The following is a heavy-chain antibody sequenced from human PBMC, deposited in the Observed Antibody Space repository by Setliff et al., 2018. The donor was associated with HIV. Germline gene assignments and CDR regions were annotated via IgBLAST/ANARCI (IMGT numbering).Heavy chain of an antibody. CDR2: IWYDRSNK. CDR1: GFTFSSYG. CDR3: AKGSLPSGYSYGFFDY. J-gene: IGHJ4*02. V-gene: IGHV3-33*06. Sequence: GGSLRLSCAASGFTFSSYGMHWVRQAPGKGLEWVAVIWYDRSNKYYADSVKGRFTISRDNSKNTLYLQMNSLRAEDTAVYYCAKGSLPSGYSYGFFDYWGQGTLVTVSS. D-gene: IGHD5-18*01.